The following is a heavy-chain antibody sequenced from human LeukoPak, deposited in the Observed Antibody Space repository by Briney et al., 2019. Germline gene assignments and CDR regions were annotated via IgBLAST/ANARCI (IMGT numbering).Heavy chain of an antibody. D-gene: IGHD7-27*01. J-gene: IGHJ2*01. Sequence: SETLSLTCAVYGGSFSGYYWSWIRQPPGKGLKWIGEINHSGSTNYNPSLKSRVTISVDTYKKQFSLKLSSVTAADTAVYYCARRGSLTNWGIVMSWYFDLWGRGTLVTVSS. CDR1: GGSFSGYY. CDR3: ARRGSLTNWGIVMSWYFDL. CDR2: INHSGST. V-gene: IGHV4-34*01.